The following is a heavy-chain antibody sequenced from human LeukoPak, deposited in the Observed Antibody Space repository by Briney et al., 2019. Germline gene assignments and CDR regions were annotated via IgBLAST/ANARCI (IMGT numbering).Heavy chain of an antibody. CDR1: GFPFSAYS. J-gene: IGHJ6*02. D-gene: IGHD2-2*01. Sequence: GGSLRLSCAAPGFPFSAYSLTWVRQAPGKGLEWVSAIGSRGGAGATYYADSVKGRFTISRDPSKNTVILQMNSLRVEDTAIYYCAKAIRDCYTSSCYVSDYHSGLDVWGQGTTVTVSS. CDR3: AKAIRDCYTSSCYVSDYHSGLDV. V-gene: IGHV3-23*01. CDR2: IGSRGGAGAT.